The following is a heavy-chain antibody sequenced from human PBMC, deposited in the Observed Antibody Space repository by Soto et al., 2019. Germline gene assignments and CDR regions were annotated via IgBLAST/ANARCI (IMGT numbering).Heavy chain of an antibody. V-gene: IGHV1-18*01. D-gene: IGHD3-22*01. CDR3: ARAGQYYDSSGYAD. Sequence: QVKLVQSGTEVKKPGASMKVSCKASGYSFATSGISWVRQAPGQGLEWRGWISAYNGNTNYDQKLQDRIIMTTDTSTSTAYLELRSLRSDDTAVYYCARAGQYYDSSGYADWGQGTLV. CDR1: GYSFATSG. CDR2: ISAYNGNT. J-gene: IGHJ4*02.